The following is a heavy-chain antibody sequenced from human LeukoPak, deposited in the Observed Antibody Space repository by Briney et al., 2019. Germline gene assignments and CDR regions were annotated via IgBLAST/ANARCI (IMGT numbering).Heavy chain of an antibody. V-gene: IGHV3-23*01. CDR2: ISGSGGST. CDR1: GFTFSSFG. CDR3: AKGATVTTFRWFDP. Sequence: GGSLRLSCAASGFTFSSFGMSWVRQAPGKGLEWVSAISGSGGSTYYADSVKGRFTISRDNSKNTLYLQMNSLRAEDTAVYYCAKGATVTTFRWFDPWGQGTLVTVSS. J-gene: IGHJ5*02. D-gene: IGHD4-11*01.